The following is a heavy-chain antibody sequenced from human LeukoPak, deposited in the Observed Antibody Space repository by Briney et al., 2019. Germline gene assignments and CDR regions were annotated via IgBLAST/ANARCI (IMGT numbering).Heavy chain of an antibody. D-gene: IGHD3-10*02. CDR3: ARAFATSHLFGLNY. CDR2: IWYDGSNK. J-gene: IGHJ4*02. Sequence: GRSLRLSCAASGFTFSSYGMHWVRQAPGKGLEWVAVIWYDGSNKYYADSVKGRFTISRDNSKNTLYLQMNSLRAEDTAVYYCARAFATSHLFGLNYWGQGTLVTVSS. CDR1: GFTFSSYG. V-gene: IGHV3-33*01.